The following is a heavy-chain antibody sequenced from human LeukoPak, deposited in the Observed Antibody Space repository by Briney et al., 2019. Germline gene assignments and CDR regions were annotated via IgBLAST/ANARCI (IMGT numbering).Heavy chain of an antibody. D-gene: IGHD6-19*01. CDR3: ARESTVAGTGIDY. CDR1: GGSISSYY. J-gene: IGHJ4*02. Sequence: SKTLSLTFTVSGGSISSYYWSWIRQPPGKGLEWIGYIYYSGSTNYNPSLKSRVTISVDTSKNQFSLKLSSVTAADTAVYYCARESTVAGTGIDYWGQGTLVTVSS. CDR2: IYYSGST. V-gene: IGHV4-59*01.